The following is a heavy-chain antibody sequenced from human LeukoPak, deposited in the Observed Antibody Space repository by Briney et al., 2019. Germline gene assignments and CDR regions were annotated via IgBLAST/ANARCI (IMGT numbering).Heavy chain of an antibody. J-gene: IGHJ4*02. D-gene: IGHD3-22*01. Sequence: GGSLRLSCAASGFTFSSYEMNWVRQAPGKGLEWVAFIRYDGSNKYYADSVKGRFTISRDNSKNTLYLQMNSLRAEDTAVYYCAKGLLSTYYYDSSGYGFDYWGQGTLVTVSS. CDR1: GFTFSSYE. CDR2: IRYDGSNK. V-gene: IGHV3-30*02. CDR3: AKGLLSTYYYDSSGYGFDY.